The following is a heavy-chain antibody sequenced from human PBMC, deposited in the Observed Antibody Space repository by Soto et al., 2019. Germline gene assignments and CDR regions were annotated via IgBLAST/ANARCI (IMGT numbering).Heavy chain of an antibody. CDR3: ARVYRITMIVVGPLGY. D-gene: IGHD3-22*01. Sequence: GASVKVSCKASGYTFTSHYMHWVRQAPGQGLEWMGIINPSGGSTSYAQKFQGRVTMTRDTSTSTVYMELSSLRSEDTAVYYCARVYRITMIVVGPLGYWGQGTLVTVSS. CDR1: GYTFTSHY. V-gene: IGHV1-46*01. CDR2: INPSGGST. J-gene: IGHJ4*02.